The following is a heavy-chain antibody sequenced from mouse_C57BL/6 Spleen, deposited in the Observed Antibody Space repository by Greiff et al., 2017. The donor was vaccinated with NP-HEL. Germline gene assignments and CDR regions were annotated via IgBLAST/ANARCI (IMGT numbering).Heavy chain of an antibody. CDR1: GYTFTDDE. CDR2: IDPETGGT. CDR3: TRPTGSAWFAY. J-gene: IGHJ3*01. Sequence: VKLQESGAELVRPGASVTLSCKASGYTFTDDEMHWVKQTPVHGLEWIGAIDPETGGTAYNQKFKGKAILTADKSSSTAYMELRSMTSEDSAVYYCTRPTGSAWFAYWGQGTLVTVSA. V-gene: IGHV1-15*01. D-gene: IGHD4-1*02.